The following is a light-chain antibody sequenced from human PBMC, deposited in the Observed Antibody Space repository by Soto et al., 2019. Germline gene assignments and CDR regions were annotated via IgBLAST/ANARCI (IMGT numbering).Light chain of an antibody. J-gene: IGLJ3*02. CDR1: SSDVGAYNY. Sequence: QSALTQPPSASGSPGQSVTISCTGTSSDVGAYNYVSWYQQYPGKAPKLMIYEVSKRPSGVPDRFSGSKSGKTASLTVSGLKPEDEAAYYCTSYAGNNIWVFGGGTKVTV. CDR3: TSYAGNNIWV. CDR2: EVS. V-gene: IGLV2-8*01.